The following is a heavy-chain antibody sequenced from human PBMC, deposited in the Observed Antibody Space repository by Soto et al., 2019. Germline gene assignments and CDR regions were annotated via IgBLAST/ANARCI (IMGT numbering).Heavy chain of an antibody. CDR2: ISGDGSST. CDR3: VREGGVLRFLEWLPAYAMDV. Sequence: GGSLRLSCAASRFTFSNYRMHWVRQAPGKGLVWVSRISGDGSSTGYADSVKGRFTISRDNAKNTLYLQMNSLRGEDTAVYYCVREGGVLRFLEWLPAYAMDVWGQGTTVTVSS. V-gene: IGHV3-74*01. D-gene: IGHD3-3*01. J-gene: IGHJ6*02. CDR1: RFTFSNYR.